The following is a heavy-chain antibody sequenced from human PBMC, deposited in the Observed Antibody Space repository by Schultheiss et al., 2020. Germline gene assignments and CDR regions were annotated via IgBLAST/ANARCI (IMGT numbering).Heavy chain of an antibody. CDR1: GFSLSTSGMC. J-gene: IGHJ3*02. CDR3: ARYRGAGSGYAAYDI. V-gene: IGHV2-70*11. CDR2: IDWDDDK. D-gene: IGHD5-18*01. Sequence: SGPTLVKPTQTLTLTCTFSGFSLSTSGMCVTWIRQPPGKALECLARIDWDDDKYYSTSLKTRLTISKDTSKNQVVLTMTDMDPVDTATYYCARYRGAGSGYAAYDIWGQGTMVTVS.